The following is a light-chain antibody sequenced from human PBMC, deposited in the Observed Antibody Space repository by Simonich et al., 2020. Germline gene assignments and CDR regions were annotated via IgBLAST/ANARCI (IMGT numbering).Light chain of an antibody. CDR3: SSYTSSSTVV. Sequence: QSALTQPAPVSGSPGQSITISCTGTSSDVGGYNYVSWYQQHPGKAPKLMIFELSKRPSGVSKRFSGSTSGNTASLTISGLQAEDEADYYCSSYTSSSTVVFGGGTKLTVL. CDR2: ELS. V-gene: IGLV2-14*01. CDR1: SSDVGGYNY. J-gene: IGLJ2*01.